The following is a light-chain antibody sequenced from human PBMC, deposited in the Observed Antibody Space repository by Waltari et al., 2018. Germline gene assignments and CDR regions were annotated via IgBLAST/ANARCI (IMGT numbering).Light chain of an antibody. CDR2: AAS. J-gene: IGKJ2*01. V-gene: IGKV1-39*01. CDR3: QQSYSTPRT. CDR1: QYISIY. Sequence: DIQMTQSPSSLSASVGDRVTIPCQASQYISIYLNWYQQKPGKAPKLLIYAASSLQSGVPSRFSGSGSGTDFTLTISSLQSEDFATYYCQQSYSTPRTFGQGTILEIK.